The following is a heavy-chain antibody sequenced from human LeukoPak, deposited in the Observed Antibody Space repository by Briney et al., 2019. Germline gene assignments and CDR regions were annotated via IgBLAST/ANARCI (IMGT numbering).Heavy chain of an antibody. CDR1: GYTFTSYG. V-gene: IGHV1-18*01. CDR2: ISAYNGNT. Sequence: ASVKVSCKASGYTFTSYGISWVRQAPGQGLEWMGWISAYNGNTNYAQKLQGRVTMTTDTSTSTAYMELRSLRTDDTAVYYCARDLGPYCSSTSCPPDYWGQGTLVTVSS. CDR3: ARDLGPYCSSTSCPPDY. D-gene: IGHD2-2*01. J-gene: IGHJ4*02.